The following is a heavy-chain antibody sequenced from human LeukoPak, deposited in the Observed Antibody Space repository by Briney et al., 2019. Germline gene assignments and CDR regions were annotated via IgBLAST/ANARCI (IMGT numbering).Heavy chain of an antibody. CDR1: GFTFSTYW. D-gene: IGHD5-12*01. CDR3: TKDTYSLPRGSFDY. V-gene: IGHV3-23*01. Sequence: GGSLRLSCAASGFTFSTYWMNWVRQPPGKGLEWVSGISGGGGSTYYADSVKGRFTISRDNSKSTLYLQMNSLRAEDTALYYCTKDTYSLPRGSFDYWGQGTLVTVSS. CDR2: ISGGGGST. J-gene: IGHJ4*02.